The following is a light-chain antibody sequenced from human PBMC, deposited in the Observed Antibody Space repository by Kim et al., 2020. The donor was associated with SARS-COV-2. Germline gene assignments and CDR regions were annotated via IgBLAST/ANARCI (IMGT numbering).Light chain of an antibody. J-gene: IGLJ2*01. V-gene: IGLV3-21*04. CDR1: NIGSKS. CDR3: QVWDSSSDHVV. CDR2: YDS. Sequence: PGKTARITCGGNNIGSKSVPWYQQKPGQAPVLVIYYDSDRPSGIPARFSGSNSGNTATLTISRVEAGDEADYYCQVWDSSSDHVVFGGGTQLTVL.